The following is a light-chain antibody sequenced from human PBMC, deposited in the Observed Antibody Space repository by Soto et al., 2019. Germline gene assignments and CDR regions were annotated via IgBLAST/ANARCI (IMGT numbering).Light chain of an antibody. V-gene: IGLV1-44*01. CDR1: NSNIGDNS. Sequence: VLTQPPSASGTPGQVFTISCSGSNSNIGDNSVNWYQQLPGTAPKLLIYSDNRRPSGVPDRFSGSKSGTSASLAISGLQSEDEAEYYCAAWDDSLNGLLFGGGTKLTVL. CDR2: SDN. J-gene: IGLJ3*02. CDR3: AAWDDSLNGLL.